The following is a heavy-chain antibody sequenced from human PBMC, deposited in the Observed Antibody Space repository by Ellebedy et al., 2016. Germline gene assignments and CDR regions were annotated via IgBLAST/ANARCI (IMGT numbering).Heavy chain of an antibody. V-gene: IGHV3-23*01. CDR3: RQGHYSHY. J-gene: IGHJ4*02. CDR1: GIAFSDFF. CDR2: ISGAGGDS. Sequence: GESLKISXATSGIAFSDFFMGWVRRAPGKGLEWVATISGAGGDSYFADSVRGRFTISRDNSANTLYLQMSSLRPEDTALYYCRQGHYSHYWGQGTLVTVSS. D-gene: IGHD2-21*01.